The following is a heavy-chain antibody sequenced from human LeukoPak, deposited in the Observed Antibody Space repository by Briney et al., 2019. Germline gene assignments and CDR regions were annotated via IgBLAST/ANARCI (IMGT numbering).Heavy chain of an antibody. CDR3: ARLDGRYCSSTSCYYFDY. Sequence: GESLKISWKGSGYSFTSYWIGWVPQILGKGLEWMGIIYPGDSDTRYSASFQGEGTISADKSISTAYLQWSSLKVSDTAMYYGARLDGRYCSSTSCYYFDYWGQGTLVTVSS. V-gene: IGHV5-51*01. CDR2: IYPGDSDT. CDR1: GYSFTSYW. J-gene: IGHJ4*02. D-gene: IGHD2-2*01.